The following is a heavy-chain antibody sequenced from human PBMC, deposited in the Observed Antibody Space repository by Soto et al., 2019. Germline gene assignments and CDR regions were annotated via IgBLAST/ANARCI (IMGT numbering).Heavy chain of an antibody. Sequence: PGGALRVSCSASLFTFSSHGRHCLLAPPGKGLEWVAVISYDGSNKYYADSVKVRFTISRDNSKNTVYLQMNSLRAEDTAVYYCAKDRGKRWLVRIGMDGWGQGTMVTVSS. D-gene: IGHD6-19*01. V-gene: IGHV3-30*18. CDR2: ISYDGSNK. CDR1: LFTFSSHG. CDR3: AKDRGKRWLVRIGMDG. J-gene: IGHJ6*02.